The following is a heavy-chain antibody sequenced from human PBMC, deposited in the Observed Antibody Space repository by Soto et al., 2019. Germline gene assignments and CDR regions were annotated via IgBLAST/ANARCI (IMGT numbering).Heavy chain of an antibody. D-gene: IGHD1-26*01. CDR3: ARDHSLVGGTYYFDY. Sequence: GASVKVSCKASGGAFINCAISWLRQAPGQGLEWMGGIIPILATPKYAQKFQGRVTITADESTSTAYMEVSSLRSEDTAVYYCARDHSLVGGTYYFDYWGQGTLVTVSS. V-gene: IGHV1-69*13. CDR2: IIPILATP. J-gene: IGHJ4*02. CDR1: GGAFINCA.